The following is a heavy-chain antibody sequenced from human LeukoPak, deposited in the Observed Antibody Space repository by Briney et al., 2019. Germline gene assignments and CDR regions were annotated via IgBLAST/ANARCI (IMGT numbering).Heavy chain of an antibody. Sequence: HPGGSLRLSCAASGFTFSSYAMHWVRQAPGKGLEYVSAISSNGGSTYYANSVKGRFTISRDNSKNTLCLQMGSLRAEDMAVYYCARDKSYGSFDYYYYMDVWGKGTTVTVSS. J-gene: IGHJ6*03. CDR2: ISSNGGST. CDR3: ARDKSYGSFDYYYYMDV. CDR1: GFTFSSYA. V-gene: IGHV3-64*01. D-gene: IGHD3-10*01.